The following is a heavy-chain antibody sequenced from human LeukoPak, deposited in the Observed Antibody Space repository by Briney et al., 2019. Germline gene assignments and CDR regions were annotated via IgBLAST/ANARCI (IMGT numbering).Heavy chain of an antibody. D-gene: IGHD2-15*01. CDR1: GFTCSSYA. CDR2: ITGGGDTT. CDR3: AKQRSEVVVAATNY. Sequence: GGSLRLSCAASGFTCSSYAMTWVRQAPGKELEWVSSITGGGDTTYYADSVRGRFTISRDNSKNTLSLQTNSLRAEDTAVYYCAKQRSEVVVAATNYWGQGTLVTVSS. V-gene: IGHV3-23*01. J-gene: IGHJ4*02.